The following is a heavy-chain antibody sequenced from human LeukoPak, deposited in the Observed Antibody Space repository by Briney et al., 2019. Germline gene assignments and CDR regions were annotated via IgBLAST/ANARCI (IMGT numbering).Heavy chain of an antibody. V-gene: IGHV4-59*01. Sequence: SETLSLTCTVSGGSISSYYWSWIRQPPGKGLEWIGYIYYSGSTNYNPSLKSRVTISVDTPKNQFSLKLSSVTPADTAVYYCARDLYNWLDPWGQGTLVTVSS. J-gene: IGHJ5*02. CDR1: GGSISSYY. CDR2: IYYSGST. CDR3: ARDLYNWLDP.